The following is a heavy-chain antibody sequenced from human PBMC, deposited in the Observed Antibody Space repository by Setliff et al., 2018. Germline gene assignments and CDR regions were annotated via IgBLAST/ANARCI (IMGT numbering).Heavy chain of an antibody. V-gene: IGHV4-61*02. Sequence: PSETLSLTCTVSGGSISSGSYYWSWIRQPAGKGLEWIGRIYTSGSTNYNPSLKRRVTISVDTSKNQFSLKLSSVTAADTAVYYCARGPVMIVATGYFDYWGQGTLVTVSS. CDR2: IYTSGST. J-gene: IGHJ4*02. D-gene: IGHD3-22*01. CDR1: GGSISSGSYY. CDR3: ARGPVMIVATGYFDY.